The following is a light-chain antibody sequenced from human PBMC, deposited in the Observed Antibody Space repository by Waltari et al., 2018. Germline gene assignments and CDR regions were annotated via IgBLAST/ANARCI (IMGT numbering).Light chain of an antibody. Sequence: QAVLTQPSSLSASPGASASLTCTLRRGINVDTYRIYWYQQKPGSPPQYLLRYKSDSDKHQGAGGASRFSGSKDASANAGILLISGLQSEDEADYYCMIWHSSAWVFGGGTKLTVL. CDR3: MIWHSSAWV. CDR1: RGINVDTYR. CDR2: YKSDSDK. V-gene: IGLV5-45*02. J-gene: IGLJ3*02.